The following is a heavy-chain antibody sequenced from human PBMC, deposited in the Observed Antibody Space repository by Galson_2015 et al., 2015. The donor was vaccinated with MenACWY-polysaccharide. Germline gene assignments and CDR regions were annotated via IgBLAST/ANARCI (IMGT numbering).Heavy chain of an antibody. CDR1: GFTFSSYA. D-gene: IGHD5-12*01. J-gene: IGHJ4*02. CDR3: ARLSGYTYRSPYYSDY. CDR2: MSGSGGST. V-gene: IGHV3-23*01. Sequence: SLRLSCAAAGFTFSSYAMSWVRQAPGKGLEWVSSMSGSGGSTYYGDSVKGRFTISRDNSKNTLYRQMNSLRAGDTAIYYCARLSGYTYRSPYYSDYWGQGTLVTVSS.